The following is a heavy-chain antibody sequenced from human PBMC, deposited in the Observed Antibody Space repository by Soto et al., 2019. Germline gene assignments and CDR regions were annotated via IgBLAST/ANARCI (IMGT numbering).Heavy chain of an antibody. Sequence: ASVKVSCKASGYTFTSYYMHWVRQAPGQGLEWMGIINPSGGSTSYAQKFQGRVTMTRDTSTSTVYMELSSLRSEDTAVYYCARDRLDSSSPSVMDVWGQGTTVTVYS. J-gene: IGHJ6*02. CDR2: INPSGGST. D-gene: IGHD6-13*01. CDR3: ARDRLDSSSPSVMDV. V-gene: IGHV1-46*01. CDR1: GYTFTSYY.